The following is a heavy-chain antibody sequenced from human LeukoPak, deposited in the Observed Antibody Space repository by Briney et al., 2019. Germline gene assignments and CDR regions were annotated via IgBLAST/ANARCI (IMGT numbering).Heavy chain of an antibody. CDR3: AKDRDGYNSGYFDY. D-gene: IGHD5-24*01. CDR2: IQYDGSNK. J-gene: IGHJ4*02. V-gene: IGHV3-30*02. Sequence: GGSLRLSCAASGFTFSSYGMHWVRQAPGKGLEWVAFIQYDGSNKYYADSVKGRFTISRDNSKNTLYLQMNSLRAEDTAVYYCAKDRDGYNSGYFDYWGQGTLVTVSS. CDR1: GFTFSSYG.